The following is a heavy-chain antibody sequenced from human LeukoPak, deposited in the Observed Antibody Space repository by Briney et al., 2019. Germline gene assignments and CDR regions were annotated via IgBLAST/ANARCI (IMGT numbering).Heavy chain of an antibody. J-gene: IGHJ4*02. CDR1: GGSFSGYY. D-gene: IGHD2-21*02. CDR2: INHSGST. V-gene: IGHV4-34*01. Sequence: SETLSLTCAVYGGSFSGYYWSWIRQPPGKGLEWIGEINHSGSTNYNPSLKSRVTISVDTSKNQFSLKLSSVTAADTAVYYCATQGVSYCGGDCYSDYWGQGTLVTVSP. CDR3: ATQGVSYCGGDCYSDY.